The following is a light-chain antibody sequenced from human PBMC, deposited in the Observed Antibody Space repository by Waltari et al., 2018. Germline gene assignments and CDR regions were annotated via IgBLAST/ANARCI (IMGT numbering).Light chain of an antibody. V-gene: IGLV4-69*01. CDR3: QTWGTGLVV. J-gene: IGLJ2*01. CDR1: SGHSTYP. CDR2: VNNDGSH. Sequence: QLLLTQSPSASASLGASVNLTCTLSSGHSTYPIAWHQHQPDKGPRFLKKVNNDGSHNNGEGVLHPFSGSISGAERYLTISRLQSEDRADYYSQTWGTGLVVFGGGTKLTVL.